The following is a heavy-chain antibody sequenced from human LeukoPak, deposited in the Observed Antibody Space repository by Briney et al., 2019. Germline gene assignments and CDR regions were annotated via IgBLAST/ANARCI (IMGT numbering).Heavy chain of an antibody. D-gene: IGHD6-19*01. J-gene: IGHJ4*02. CDR1: GFTFSRYW. CDR3: ARGTIAVAGTGGGDY. CDR2: IKQDGSEK. V-gene: IGHV3-7*01. Sequence: GGSLRLSCAASGFTFSRYWMSWVRQAPGKGLEWVANIKQDGSEKDYVDSVKGRFTISRDNAKNSLYLQMNSLRAEDTAVYYCARGTIAVAGTGGGDYWGQGTLVTVSS.